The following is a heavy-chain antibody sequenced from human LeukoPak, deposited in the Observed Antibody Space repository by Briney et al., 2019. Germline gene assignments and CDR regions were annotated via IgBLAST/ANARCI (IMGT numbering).Heavy chain of an antibody. CDR2: IYTSGST. D-gene: IGHD7-27*01. CDR1: GGSISSYY. CDR3: ARDLGNWDIDY. Sequence: SETLSLTCTVSGGSISSYYWSWIRQPAGKGLEWVGRIYTSGSTNSNPSLKSRVTMSVDTSKNRFSLKLSSVTAADTAVYYCARDLGNWDIDYWGQGILVTVSS. V-gene: IGHV4-4*07. J-gene: IGHJ4*02.